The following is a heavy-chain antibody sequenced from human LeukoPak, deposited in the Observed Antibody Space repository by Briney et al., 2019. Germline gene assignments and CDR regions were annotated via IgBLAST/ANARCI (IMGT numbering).Heavy chain of an antibody. CDR2: INPSGGST. D-gene: IGHD3-22*01. J-gene: IGHJ4*02. Sequence: ASVKVSCKASGYTFTSYYMHWVRQAPGQGLEWMGIINPSGGSTSYAQKFQGRVTMTRDTSTSTVYMELSSLRSEDTAVYYCARDGYYYDSSGYETFDYWGQGTLVTVSS. CDR1: GYTFTSYY. CDR3: ARDGYYYDSSGYETFDY. V-gene: IGHV1-46*01.